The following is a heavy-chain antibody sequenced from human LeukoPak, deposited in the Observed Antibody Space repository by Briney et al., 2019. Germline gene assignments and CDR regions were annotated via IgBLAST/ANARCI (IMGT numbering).Heavy chain of an antibody. J-gene: IGHJ6*02. V-gene: IGHV3-53*01. CDR3: AKILRDSSNTDWNYYGMDI. CDR2: IYSAGHT. Sequence: GGSLRLSCAASGFTVRSNYMSWVRQAPGKGLEWVSVIYSAGHTYYADSVKGRFTISRDNSKNTLFLQMNSLRAEDTAVYYCAKILRDSSNTDWNYYGMDIWGQGTTVTVSS. CDR1: GFTVRSNY. D-gene: IGHD5-24*01.